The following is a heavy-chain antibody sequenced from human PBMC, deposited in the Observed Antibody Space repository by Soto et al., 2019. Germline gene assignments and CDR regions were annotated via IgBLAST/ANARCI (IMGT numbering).Heavy chain of an antibody. V-gene: IGHV3-33*01. J-gene: IGHJ2*01. Sequence: QVQLVESGGGVVQPGRSLRLSCAASGFTFSNYGMHWVRQAPGKGLEWVAVIWYDGSNKYYVDSVKGRFTISRDNSENTLYLQLNSLRAEDTAVYYCAREDTMTTSGWFFDFWGRGTLVTVSS. D-gene: IGHD4-17*01. CDR3: AREDTMTTSGWFFDF. CDR2: IWYDGSNK. CDR1: GFTFSNYG.